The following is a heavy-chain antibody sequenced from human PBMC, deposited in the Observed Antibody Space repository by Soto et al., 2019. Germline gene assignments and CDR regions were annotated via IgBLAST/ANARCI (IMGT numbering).Heavy chain of an antibody. D-gene: IGHD3-3*01. V-gene: IGHV1-18*01. J-gene: IGHJ4*02. CDR2: ISAYNGNT. CDR1: GYTFTSYG. Sequence: ASVKVSCKASGYTFTSYGISWLRQAPGQGLEWMEWISAYNGNTNYAQKLQGRVTMTTDTSTSTAFMELRSLRSDDTAVYYCAILGYDFWSGYYREWYYFDYWGQGTLVTVSS. CDR3: AILGYDFWSGYYREWYYFDY.